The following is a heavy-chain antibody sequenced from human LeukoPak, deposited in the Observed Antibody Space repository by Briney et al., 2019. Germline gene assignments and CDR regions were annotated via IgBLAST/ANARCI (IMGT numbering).Heavy chain of an antibody. V-gene: IGHV3-30*02. CDR1: GFTFSSYG. J-gene: IGHJ6*02. Sequence: PGGSLRLSCAASGFTFSSYGMHWVRQAPGKGLGWVAFIRYDGSNKYYADSVKGRFTISRDNSKNTLYLQMNSLRAEDTAVYYCAKGQYSSSWYDYYYYGMDVWGQGTTVTVSS. CDR2: IRYDGSNK. D-gene: IGHD6-13*01. CDR3: AKGQYSSSWYDYYYYGMDV.